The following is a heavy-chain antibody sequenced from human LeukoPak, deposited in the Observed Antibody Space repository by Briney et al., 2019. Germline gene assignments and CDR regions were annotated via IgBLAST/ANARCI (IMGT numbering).Heavy chain of an antibody. Sequence: GGSLRLSCAASGFTFSSYAMSWVRQAPGKGLEWVSAISDTGNTYHADSVKGRFTISRDSSKDTLFLQMNRLRPEDAAVYYCAKAPVTTCRGAFCYPFDYWGLGTLVTVSS. J-gene: IGHJ4*02. CDR1: GFTFSSYA. CDR2: ISDTGNT. V-gene: IGHV3-23*01. D-gene: IGHD2-15*01. CDR3: AKAPVTTCRGAFCYPFDY.